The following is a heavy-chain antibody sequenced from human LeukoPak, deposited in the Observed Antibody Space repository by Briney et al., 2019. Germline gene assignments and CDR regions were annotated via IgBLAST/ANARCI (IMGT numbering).Heavy chain of an antibody. CDR2: IYYSGST. V-gene: IGHV4-31*03. CDR3: ARGLWDIVVVPSAKFDL. J-gene: IGHJ2*01. CDR1: GGSINTGGYY. D-gene: IGHD2-2*01. Sequence: PSQTLSLTCTVSGGSINTGGYYWSWIRQHPAKGLEWIGYIYYSGSTYYNPSLKSRVTISLDTSKNQFSLKLTSVTAADTAVYYCARGLWDIVVVPSAKFDLWGRGTLVTVSS.